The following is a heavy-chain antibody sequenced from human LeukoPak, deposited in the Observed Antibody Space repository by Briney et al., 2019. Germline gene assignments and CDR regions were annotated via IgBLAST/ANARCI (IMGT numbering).Heavy chain of an antibody. J-gene: IGHJ5*02. CDR1: GYTFTNYA. Sequence: ASVKVSCKASGYTFTNYALHWVRQAPGQRPEWMGWITAGNGNTKYSQNFQGRVTITRDTSASTAYMELSSLRSEDTAVYYCATLFLEWFLGFDPWGQGTLVTVSS. CDR3: ATLFLEWFLGFDP. D-gene: IGHD3-3*01. V-gene: IGHV1-3*01. CDR2: ITAGNGNT.